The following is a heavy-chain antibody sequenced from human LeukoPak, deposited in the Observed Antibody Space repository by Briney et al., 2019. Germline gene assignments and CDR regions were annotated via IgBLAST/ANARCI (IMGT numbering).Heavy chain of an antibody. D-gene: IGHD6-6*01. Sequence: YPGGSLRLSCAASGFTFSIYGMHWVRQAPGKGLEWVAFIRYDGSNKYYADSVKGRFTISRDNSKNTLYLQMNSLRAEDTAVYYCAKILGSIAARGRGYFDYWGQGTLVTVSS. CDR2: IRYDGSNK. J-gene: IGHJ4*02. CDR1: GFTFSIYG. CDR3: AKILGSIAARGRGYFDY. V-gene: IGHV3-30*02.